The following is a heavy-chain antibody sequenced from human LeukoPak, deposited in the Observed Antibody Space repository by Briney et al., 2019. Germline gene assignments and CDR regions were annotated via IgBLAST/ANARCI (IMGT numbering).Heavy chain of an antibody. D-gene: IGHD2-2*01. CDR3: ARDSEDCSSTSCYPTGWFDP. Sequence: SETLSLTCTVSGGSISSYFWSWIRQPPGKGLEWIGYIYYSGSTNYNPSLKSRVTISVDTSKNQFSLKLSSVTAADTAVYYCARDSEDCSSTSCYPTGWFDPWGQGTLVTVSS. J-gene: IGHJ5*02. CDR2: IYYSGST. V-gene: IGHV4-59*01. CDR1: GGSISSYF.